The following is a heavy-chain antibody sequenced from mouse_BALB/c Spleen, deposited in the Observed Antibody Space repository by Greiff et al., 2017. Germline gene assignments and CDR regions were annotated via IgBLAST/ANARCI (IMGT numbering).Heavy chain of an antibody. CDR3: ARPNYYGSSYPWFAY. Sequence: LQESGASVKISCKATGYTFSSYWIEWVKQRPGHGLEWIGEILPGSGSTNYNEKFKGKATFTADTSSNTAYMQLSSLTSEDSAVYYCARPNYYGSSYPWFAYWGQGTLVTVSA. CDR1: GYTFSSYW. V-gene: IGHV1-9*01. J-gene: IGHJ3*01. CDR2: ILPGSGST. D-gene: IGHD1-1*01.